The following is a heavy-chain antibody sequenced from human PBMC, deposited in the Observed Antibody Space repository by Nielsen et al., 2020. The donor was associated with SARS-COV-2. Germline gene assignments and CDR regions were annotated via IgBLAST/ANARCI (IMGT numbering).Heavy chain of an antibody. Sequence: ASVKVSCKASGYTFTSYAMNWVRQAPGQGLEWMGWINTNTGNPTFAQGFTGRFVFSLDTSVSTVYLQISSLKAEDTAVYYCARGGEVTIFGVVITDYGMDVWGQGTTVTVSS. V-gene: IGHV7-4-1*02. D-gene: IGHD3-3*01. CDR2: INTNTGNP. J-gene: IGHJ6*02. CDR3: ARGGEVTIFGVVITDYGMDV. CDR1: GYTFTSYA.